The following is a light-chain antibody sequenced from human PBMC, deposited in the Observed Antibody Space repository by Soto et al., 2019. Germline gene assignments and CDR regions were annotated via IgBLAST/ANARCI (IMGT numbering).Light chain of an antibody. J-gene: IGKJ3*01. Sequence: ETVLTQSPATLSLSPGERATLSCRASQSVSSYLAWYQQKPGQAPRLLIYDASNRATGIPARFSGSGSGTDFTLTISRLEPEDFAVYYCQQRSNWQLTFGPGTKVDIK. CDR1: QSVSSY. V-gene: IGKV3-11*01. CDR3: QQRSNWQLT. CDR2: DAS.